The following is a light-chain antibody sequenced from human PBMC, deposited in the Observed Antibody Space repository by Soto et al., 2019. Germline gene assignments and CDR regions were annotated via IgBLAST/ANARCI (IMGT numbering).Light chain of an antibody. CDR1: QSVSNSY. J-gene: IGKJ4*01. Sequence: ASQSVSNSYLAWYQQKPGQAPRLLIYAASSRATGIPDRFSGSGYGTDFTLPLSRLESEDFPVYHCQRYRTSPLTFRGGTKVDIK. V-gene: IGKV3-20*01. CDR3: QRYRTSPLT. CDR2: AAS.